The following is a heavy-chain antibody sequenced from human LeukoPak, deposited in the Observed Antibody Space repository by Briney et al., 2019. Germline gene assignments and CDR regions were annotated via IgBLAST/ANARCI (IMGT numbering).Heavy chain of an antibody. D-gene: IGHD4-17*01. CDR1: GGSISSSSYY. Sequence: PSETLSLTCTVSGGSISSSSYYWGWIRQPPGKGLEWIGSIYYSGSTYYNPSLKSRVTISVDTSKNQFSLKLSSVTAADTAVYYCARDSPNVYGDYYYYGMDVWCQGTTVTVSS. V-gene: IGHV4-39*07. CDR3: ARDSPNVYGDYYYYGMDV. J-gene: IGHJ6*02. CDR2: IYYSGST.